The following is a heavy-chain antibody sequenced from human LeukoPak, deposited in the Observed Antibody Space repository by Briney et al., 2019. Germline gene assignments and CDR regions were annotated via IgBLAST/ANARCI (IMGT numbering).Heavy chain of an antibody. V-gene: IGHV1-46*01. CDR3: ARIVGATEHAFDI. D-gene: IGHD1-26*01. Sequence: ASVKVSCEASGYTFTSYYMHWVRQAPGQGLEWMGIINPSGGSTSYAQKFQGRVTMTRDTSTSTVYMELSSLRSEDTAVYYCARIVGATEHAFDIWGQGTMVTVSS. J-gene: IGHJ3*02. CDR2: INPSGGST. CDR1: GYTFTSYY.